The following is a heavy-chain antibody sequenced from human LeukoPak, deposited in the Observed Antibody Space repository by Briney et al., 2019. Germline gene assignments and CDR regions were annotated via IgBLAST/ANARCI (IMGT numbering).Heavy chain of an antibody. CDR3: ARDISGRSTGFDP. J-gene: IGHJ5*02. Sequence: PSETLSLTCTVSGGSISSGGYYWSWIRQHPGKGLEWIGYIYYSGSTYYNPSLKSRVTISVDTSKNQFSLKLSSVTAADTAVYYCARDISGRSTGFDPWGQGTLVTVSS. V-gene: IGHV4-31*03. CDR1: GGSISSGGYY. D-gene: IGHD2-2*01. CDR2: IYYSGST.